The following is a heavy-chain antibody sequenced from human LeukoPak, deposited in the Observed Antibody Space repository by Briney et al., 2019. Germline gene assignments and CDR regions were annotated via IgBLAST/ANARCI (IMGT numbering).Heavy chain of an antibody. CDR3: ARVTMVRGVINWFDL. Sequence: ASVRVSCKASGGTFIIYAISWVRQAPGQGLEWMGGIIPIFGTANYAQKFQGRVTITADESTSTAYMELSSLRSEDTAVYYCARVTMVRGVINWFDLWGQGTLVTVSS. J-gene: IGHJ5*02. V-gene: IGHV1-69*13. CDR2: IIPIFGTA. D-gene: IGHD3-10*01. CDR1: GGTFIIYA.